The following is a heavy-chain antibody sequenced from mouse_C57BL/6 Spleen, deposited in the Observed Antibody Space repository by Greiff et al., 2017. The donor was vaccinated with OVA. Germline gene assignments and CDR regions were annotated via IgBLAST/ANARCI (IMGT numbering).Heavy chain of an antibody. CDR1: GYAFSSSW. CDR2: IYPGDGDT. CDR3: ARVLYYGSRGAMDY. Sequence: QVQLKESGPELVKPGASVKISCKASGYAFSSSWMNWVKQRPGKGLEWIGRIYPGDGDTNYNGKFKGKATLTADKSSSTAYMQLSSLTSEDSAVYFCARVLYYGSRGAMDYWGQGTSVTVSS. D-gene: IGHD1-1*01. V-gene: IGHV1-82*01. J-gene: IGHJ4*01.